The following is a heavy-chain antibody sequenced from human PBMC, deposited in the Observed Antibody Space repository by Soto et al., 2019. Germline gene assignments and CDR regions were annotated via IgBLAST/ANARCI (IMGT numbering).Heavy chain of an antibody. J-gene: IGHJ5*02. CDR2: IYATGIT. D-gene: IGHD1-1*01. V-gene: IGHV4-4*07. CDR1: GASISGFY. CDR3: VRDGTKTLRDWFDP. Sequence: SETLSLTCTVSGASISGFYWSWIRKSAGKGLEWIGRIYATGITDYNPSLKSRVMMSVDTSKKQFSLKLRSVTAADTAVYYCVRDGTKTLRDWFDPWGQGISVTVSS.